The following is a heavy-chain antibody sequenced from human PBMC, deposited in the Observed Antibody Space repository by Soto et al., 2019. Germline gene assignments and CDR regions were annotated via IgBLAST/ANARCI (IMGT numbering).Heavy chain of an antibody. CDR2: IYYSGST. V-gene: IGHV4-59*01. Sequence: PSETLSLTCTVSGGSINDFYWSWIRQPPGKGLEWIGYIYYSGSTDYNPSLKGRVTISVDTSKNQFSLKLRSVNAADTAVYYCARVGGVAARTFDYWGQGTLVTVSS. D-gene: IGHD6-6*01. CDR3: ARVGGVAARTFDY. CDR1: GGSINDFY. J-gene: IGHJ4*02.